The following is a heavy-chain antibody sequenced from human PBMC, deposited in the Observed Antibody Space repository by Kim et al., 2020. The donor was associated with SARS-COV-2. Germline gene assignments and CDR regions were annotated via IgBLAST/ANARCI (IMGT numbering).Heavy chain of an antibody. CDR3: AKSPSTFGFTLHF. V-gene: IGHV3-30*02. J-gene: IGHJ4*02. Sequence: YGGAVKGRFTMSRDNSKSTLFLQMDRLRPEDTGVYYCAKSPSTFGFTLHFWGQGTLVAVSS. D-gene: IGHD3-10*01.